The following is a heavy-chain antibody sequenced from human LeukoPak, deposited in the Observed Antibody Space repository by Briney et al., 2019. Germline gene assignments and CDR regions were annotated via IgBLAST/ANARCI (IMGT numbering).Heavy chain of an antibody. CDR1: GFTFSSFA. Sequence: PGGSLRLSCAASGFTFSSFAMSWVRQAPGKGLEWVSTISSSGSGTYYADSVKGRFTISRDNSNNALYLQMNSPRDEDTAVYFCGKGGSSWSRGDYWGQGTLVTVSS. D-gene: IGHD6-13*01. CDR3: GKGGSSWSRGDY. J-gene: IGHJ4*02. CDR2: ISSSGSGT. V-gene: IGHV3-23*01.